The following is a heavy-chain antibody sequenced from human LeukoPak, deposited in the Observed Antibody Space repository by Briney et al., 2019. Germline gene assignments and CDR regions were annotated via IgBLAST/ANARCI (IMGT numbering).Heavy chain of an antibody. J-gene: IGHJ3*02. CDR2: ISSNSSTI. V-gene: IGHV3-48*04. Sequence: AGGSLRLSCAASGFTFSSYSMNWVRQAPGKGLEWVSYISSNSSTIYYADSVKGRFTISRDNAKNSLYLQMNSLRAEDTAVYYCARVGTFYGDDAFDIWGQGQWSPSLQ. D-gene: IGHD4-17*01. CDR3: ARVGTFYGDDAFDI. CDR1: GFTFSSYS.